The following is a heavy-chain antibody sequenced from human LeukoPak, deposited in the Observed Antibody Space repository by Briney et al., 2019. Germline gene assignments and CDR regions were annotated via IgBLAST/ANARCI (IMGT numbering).Heavy chain of an antibody. CDR2: INHCGST. D-gene: IGHD3-22*01. CDR1: GGSFRGYY. CDR3: ARDGGYDSSGYHLLGLYYYGMDV. Sequence: SETLSLTCAVYGGSFRGYYWSWIRQPPGKRLEWIGEINHCGSTNYNPSLKSRVTISVDTSKNQFSLKLSSVTAADTAVYYCARDGGYDSSGYHLLGLYYYGMDVWGQGTTVTVSS. J-gene: IGHJ6*02. V-gene: IGHV4-34*01.